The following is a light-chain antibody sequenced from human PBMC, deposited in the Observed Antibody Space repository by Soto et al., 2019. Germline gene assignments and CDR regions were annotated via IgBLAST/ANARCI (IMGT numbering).Light chain of an antibody. Sequence: EIVLTQSPGTLSFSPGERATLSCKASQSVSSRSLAWYQRKPGQAPRLLIHDAFMRATGIPDRFSGSGSGTDFTLTIARLEPEDFAVYYCQQYGDSPRTFGQGTRLEIK. CDR3: QQYGDSPRT. CDR1: QSVSSRS. V-gene: IGKV3-20*01. J-gene: IGKJ5*01. CDR2: DAF.